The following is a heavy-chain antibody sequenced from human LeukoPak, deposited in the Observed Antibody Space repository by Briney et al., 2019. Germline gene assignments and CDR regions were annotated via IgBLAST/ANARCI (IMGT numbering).Heavy chain of an antibody. CDR3: ASWGATKDYYYYGMDV. V-gene: IGHV3-30-3*01. D-gene: IGHD1-26*01. CDR1: GXTFSSYA. Sequence: GGSLRLSCAASGXTFSSYAMHWVRQAPGKGLEWVAVISYDGSNKYYADSVKGRFTISRDNSKNTLYLQMNSLRAEDTAVYYCASWGATKDYYYYGMDVWGQGTTVTVSS. J-gene: IGHJ6*02. CDR2: ISYDGSNK.